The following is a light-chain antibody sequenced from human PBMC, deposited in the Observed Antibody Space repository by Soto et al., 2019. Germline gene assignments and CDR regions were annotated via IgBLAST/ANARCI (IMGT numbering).Light chain of an antibody. Sequence: EIVLTQSPATLSLSPGERATLSCRASQSVGSFLAWYQQKPGQAPRLLIYGASSRATGIPDRFSGSGSGTDFTLTISSLEPEDFALYYCQLYDRSFTFGPGTEVDIK. CDR3: QLYDRSFT. J-gene: IGKJ3*01. CDR2: GAS. CDR1: QSVGSF. V-gene: IGKV3-20*01.